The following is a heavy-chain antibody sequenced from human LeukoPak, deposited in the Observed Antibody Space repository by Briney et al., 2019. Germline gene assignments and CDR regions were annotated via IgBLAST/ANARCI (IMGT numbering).Heavy chain of an antibody. CDR3: AKDHYEFAWVVVPGDY. V-gene: IGHV3-23*01. CDR1: GFTFSSYA. J-gene: IGHJ4*02. D-gene: IGHD2-2*01. CDR2: ISGSGGST. Sequence: GALRLSCAASGFTFSSYAMSWVRQAPGKGLEWVSAISGSGGSTYYADSVKGRFTISRDNSKNTLYLQMNSLRAEDTAVYYCAKDHYEFAWVVVPGDYWGQGTLVTVSS.